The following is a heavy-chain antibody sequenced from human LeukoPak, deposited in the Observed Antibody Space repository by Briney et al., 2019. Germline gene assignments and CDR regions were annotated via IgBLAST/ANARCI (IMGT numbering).Heavy chain of an antibody. CDR3: ARDRVVRGVTYFDY. Sequence: TSETLSLTCTVSGGSISSYYWSWIRQPAGKGLEWIGRIYTSGSTNHNPSLKSRVTMSVDTSKNQFPLKLSSVTAADTAVYYCARDRVVRGVTYFDYWGQGTLVTVSS. CDR2: IYTSGST. CDR1: GGSISSYY. D-gene: IGHD3-10*01. V-gene: IGHV4-4*07. J-gene: IGHJ4*02.